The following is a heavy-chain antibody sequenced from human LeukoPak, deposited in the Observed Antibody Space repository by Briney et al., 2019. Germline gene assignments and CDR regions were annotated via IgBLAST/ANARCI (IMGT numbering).Heavy chain of an antibody. CDR2: INHSGST. CDR3: ARDHYYDSSRGWIDY. D-gene: IGHD3-22*01. V-gene: IGHV4-38-2*02. J-gene: IGHJ4*02. Sequence: SETLSLTCTVSGYSISSGYYWSWIRQPPGKGLEWIGEINHSGSTNYNPSLKSRVTISVDTSKNQFSLKLSSVTAADTAVYFCARDHYYDSSRGWIDYWGQGALVTVSS. CDR1: GYSISSGYY.